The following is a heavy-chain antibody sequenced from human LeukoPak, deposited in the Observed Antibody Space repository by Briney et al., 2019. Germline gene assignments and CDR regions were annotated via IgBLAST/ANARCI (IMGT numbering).Heavy chain of an antibody. CDR1: GFTFSTYW. D-gene: IGHD3-16*01. V-gene: IGHV3-23*01. Sequence: GGSLRLSCSASGFTFSTYWMSWVRQAPGKGLEWVSAISGSGGSTYYADSVKGRFIISRDNSKNTLYLQLNSLRAEDTAVYYCARVDTSHLRYFDSWGQGTLVTVSS. CDR3: ARVDTSHLRYFDS. CDR2: ISGSGGST. J-gene: IGHJ4*02.